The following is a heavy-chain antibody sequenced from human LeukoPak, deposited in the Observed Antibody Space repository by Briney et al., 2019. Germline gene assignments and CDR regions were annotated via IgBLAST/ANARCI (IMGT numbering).Heavy chain of an antibody. CDR3: ARVEAVAATFDY. CDR1: GFIFSIYW. Sequence: GGSLRLSCAASGFIFSIYWMSWVRQAPGKGLEWVANIKQDGSEKYYVDSVKGRFTISRDNAKNSLYLQMNSLRADDTAVYYCARVEAVAATFDYWGQGTLVTVSS. V-gene: IGHV3-7*01. D-gene: IGHD6-19*01. CDR2: IKQDGSEK. J-gene: IGHJ4*02.